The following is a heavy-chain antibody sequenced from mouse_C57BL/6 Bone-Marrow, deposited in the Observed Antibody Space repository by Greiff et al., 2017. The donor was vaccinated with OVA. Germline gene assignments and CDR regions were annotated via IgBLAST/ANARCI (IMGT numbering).Heavy chain of an antibody. V-gene: IGHV1-36*01. D-gene: IGHD4-1*01. Sequence: EVQLQQSGPVLVKPGPSVTISCKASGFTFTDYYMHWVKQSPGKSLEWIGLVYPYNGGTSYNQKFKGKATLTVDTSSSTACMELNSLTSEDSAVYYCARSRGTGLHYWYVDVWGTGTTVTVSS. CDR1: GFTFTDYY. J-gene: IGHJ1*03. CDR2: VYPYNGGT. CDR3: ARSRGTGLHYWYVDV.